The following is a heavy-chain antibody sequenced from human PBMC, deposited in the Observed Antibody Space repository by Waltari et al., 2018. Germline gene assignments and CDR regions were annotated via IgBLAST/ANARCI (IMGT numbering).Heavy chain of an antibody. CDR2: IYYSGST. J-gene: IGHJ4*02. V-gene: IGHV4-59*12. CDR3: ARGWRSGRGYYFDY. CDR1: GGSISSYY. D-gene: IGHD3-10*01. Sequence: QVQLQESGPGLVKPSETLSLTCTVSGGSISSYYWSWIRQPPGKGLEWIGYIYYSGSTNYNPSLKSRVTISVDTSKNQFSLKLSSVTAADTAVYYCARGWRSGRGYYFDYWGQGTLVTVSS.